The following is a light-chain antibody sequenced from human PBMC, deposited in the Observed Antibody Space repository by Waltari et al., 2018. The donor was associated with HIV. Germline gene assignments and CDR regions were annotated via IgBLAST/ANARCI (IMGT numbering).Light chain of an antibody. CDR3: SSYTSSSTVV. CDR2: DVS. Sequence: QSALTQPASASGSPGQSITISCPGTSSDVGGYNYVSWYQQHPGKAPKLMIYDVSNRPSGVSNRFSGSKSGNTASLTISGLQAEDEADYYCSSYTSSSTVVFGGGTKLTVL. CDR1: SSDVGGYNY. J-gene: IGLJ2*01. V-gene: IGLV2-14*03.